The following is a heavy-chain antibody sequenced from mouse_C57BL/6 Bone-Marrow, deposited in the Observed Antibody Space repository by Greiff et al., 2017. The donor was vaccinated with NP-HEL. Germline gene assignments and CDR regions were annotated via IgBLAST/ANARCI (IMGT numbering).Heavy chain of an antibody. CDR2: IDPSDSYT. V-gene: IGHV1-69*01. D-gene: IGHD1-1*01. CDR3: ARGIIYYYGSSFFDY. CDR1: GYTFTSYW. Sequence: VQLQQPGAELVMPGASVKLSCKASGYTFTSYWMHWVKQRPGQGLEWIGEIDPSDSYTNYNQKFKGKSTLTVDKSSSTAYMQLSSLTSEDSAVYYCARGIIYYYGSSFFDYWGQGTTLTVSS. J-gene: IGHJ2*01.